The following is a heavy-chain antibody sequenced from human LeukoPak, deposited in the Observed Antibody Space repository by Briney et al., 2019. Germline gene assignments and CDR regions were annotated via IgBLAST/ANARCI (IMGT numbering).Heavy chain of an antibody. J-gene: IGHJ4*02. CDR2: IYYGGST. CDR3: ARYYRNGPLDY. D-gene: IGHD1-26*01. Sequence: SETLSLTCTVSDGSISSSTCYWGWIRQPPGKGLEWIGNIYYGGSTYYNPSLKSRVTISVDTSKNQFSLKLSSVTAADTAVFYCARYYRNGPLDYWGQGTLVTVSS. V-gene: IGHV4-39*01. CDR1: DGSISSSTCY.